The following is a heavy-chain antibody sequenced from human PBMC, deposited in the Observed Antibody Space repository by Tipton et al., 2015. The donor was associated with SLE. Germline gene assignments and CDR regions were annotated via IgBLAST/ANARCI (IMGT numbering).Heavy chain of an antibody. J-gene: IGHJ4*02. V-gene: IGHV4-61*02. D-gene: IGHD3-22*01. CDR2: IYTSGST. Sequence: TLSLTCTVSGGSISSGSYYWSWIRQPAGKGLEWIGRIYTSGSTNYNPSLKSRVTISVDTSKNQFSLKLSSVTAADTAVYYCARHMGDSSGPIDYWGQGTLVTVSS. CDR3: ARHMGDSSGPIDY. CDR1: GGSISSGSYY.